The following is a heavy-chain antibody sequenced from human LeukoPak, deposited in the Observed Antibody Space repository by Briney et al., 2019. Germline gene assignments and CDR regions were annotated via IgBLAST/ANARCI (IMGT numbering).Heavy chain of an antibody. V-gene: IGHV4-34*01. Sequence: SETLSLTCAVYGGSFSGYYWSWIRQPPGKGLEWIGEINHSGSTNYNPSLKSRVTISVDTSKNQFSLKLSSVTAADTAVYYCAGLFDHGDSHYYYYYMDAWGKGTTVTVSS. J-gene: IGHJ6*03. CDR1: GGSFSGYY. CDR3: AGLFDHGDSHYYYYYMDA. D-gene: IGHD4-17*01. CDR2: INHSGST.